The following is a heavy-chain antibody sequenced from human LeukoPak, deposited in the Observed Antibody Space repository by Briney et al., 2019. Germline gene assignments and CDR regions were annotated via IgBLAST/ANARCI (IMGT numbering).Heavy chain of an antibody. CDR3: AREAYYYDSSRSHDAFDI. D-gene: IGHD3-22*01. Sequence: GGSLRLSCAASGFTFSSYWMHWVRQAPGKGLVWVSRINSDGSSTSYADSVKGRFTISRDNARNTLYLQMNSLRAEDTAVYYCAREAYYYDSSRSHDAFDIWGQGTMVTVSS. J-gene: IGHJ3*02. CDR1: GFTFSSYW. CDR2: INSDGSST. V-gene: IGHV3-74*01.